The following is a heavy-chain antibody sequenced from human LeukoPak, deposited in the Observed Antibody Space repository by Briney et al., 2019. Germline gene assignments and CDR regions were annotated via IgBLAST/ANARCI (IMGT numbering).Heavy chain of an antibody. V-gene: IGHV1-18*01. D-gene: IGHD2-2*01. CDR1: GYTFTSYG. CDR2: ISAYNGNT. Sequence: ASVKVSCKASGYTFTSYGISWVRQAAGQGLEWMGWISAYNGNTNYAQKLQGRVTMTTDTSTSTAYMELRSLRSDDTAVYYCAKDLPVRIPLAGYFDYWGQGTLVTVSS. CDR3: AKDLPVRIPLAGYFDY. J-gene: IGHJ4*02.